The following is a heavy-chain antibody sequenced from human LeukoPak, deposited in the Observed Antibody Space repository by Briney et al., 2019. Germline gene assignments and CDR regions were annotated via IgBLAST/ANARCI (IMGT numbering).Heavy chain of an antibody. D-gene: IGHD2-2*01. V-gene: IGHV1-46*01. J-gene: IGHJ4*02. CDR3: ASLYCSSTSCYGYFDY. Sequence: ASVKVSCKASGYTFTSYYMHWVRQAPGQGLEWMGIINPSGGSTSYAQKFQGRVTMTRDMSTSTVYMELSSLRSEDTAVYYCASLYCSSTSCYGYFDYWGQGTLVTVSS. CDR1: GYTFTSYY. CDR2: INPSGGST.